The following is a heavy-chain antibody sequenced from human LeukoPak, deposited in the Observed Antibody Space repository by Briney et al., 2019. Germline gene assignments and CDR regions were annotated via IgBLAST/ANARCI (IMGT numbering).Heavy chain of an antibody. CDR2: ISSSSYI. CDR1: GFTFSSYS. CDR3: ARGYSEDYGMDV. D-gene: IGHD4-11*01. J-gene: IGHJ6*02. Sequence: GGSLRLSCAASGFTFSSYSMNWVRQAPGEGLEWVSSISSSSYIYYADPVKGRFTISRDNAKNSLYLQMNSLRAEDTAVYYCARGYSEDYGMDVWGQGTTVTVSS. V-gene: IGHV3-21*01.